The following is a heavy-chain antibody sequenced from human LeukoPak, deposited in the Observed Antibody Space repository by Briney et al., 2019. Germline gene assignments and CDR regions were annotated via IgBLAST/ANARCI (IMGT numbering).Heavy chain of an antibody. Sequence: SETLSLTCTVSGGSISSSSYYWGWIRQPPGKGLEWIGSIYYSGSTYYNPSLKSRVTISVDTPKNQFSLKLSSVTAADTAVYYCARPDSRYWGQGTLVTVSS. J-gene: IGHJ4*02. CDR2: IYYSGST. V-gene: IGHV4-39*01. D-gene: IGHD4-11*01. CDR1: GGSISSSSYY. CDR3: ARPDSRY.